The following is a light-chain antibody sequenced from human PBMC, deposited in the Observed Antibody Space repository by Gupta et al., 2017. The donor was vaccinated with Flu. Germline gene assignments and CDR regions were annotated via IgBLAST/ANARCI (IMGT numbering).Light chain of an antibody. Sequence: QSVLTQPPSVSGAPGQSVTISCTGSSSNIGTYYDVHWYQQLPGTAPKLLIFGNTNRPSGVPDRFSGSKSGTSASLVIXCXQAGDEXDYYCQSYDSSLSGVVFGGGTKLTVL. CDR1: SSNIGTYYD. J-gene: IGLJ2*01. V-gene: IGLV1-40*01. CDR2: GNT. CDR3: QSYDSSLSGVV.